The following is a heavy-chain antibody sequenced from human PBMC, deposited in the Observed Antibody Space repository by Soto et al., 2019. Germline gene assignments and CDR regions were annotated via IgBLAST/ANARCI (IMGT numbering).Heavy chain of an antibody. D-gene: IGHD1-26*01. V-gene: IGHV4-4*07. CDR2: MYSTGGT. CDR3: ARDLSGAGLDI. J-gene: IGHJ6*02. CDR1: GDSVGRFY. Sequence: QVQLHESGPGPVKPSETLSLTCNVSGDSVGRFYWSWIRQSAEKGLEWIGRMYSTGGTAYNPALKGRITISLDRSNNHVSLEMKSVTAADMAVYFCARDLSGAGLDIWGRGTRVAVSS.